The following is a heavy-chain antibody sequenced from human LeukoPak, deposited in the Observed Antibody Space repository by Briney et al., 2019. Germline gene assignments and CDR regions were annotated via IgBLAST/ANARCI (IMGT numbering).Heavy chain of an antibody. CDR3: AKAHSSGWYYFEY. CDR1: GFTFSSYS. Sequence: GGSLRLSCAASGFTFSSYSMNWVRQAPGKGLEWLSYISYNSGTISYAGSVKGRFTVSRDDAANSLYLQMTSLRAEDTAVYYCAKAHSSGWYYFEYWGQGTLVTVSS. V-gene: IGHV3-48*04. D-gene: IGHD6-19*01. J-gene: IGHJ4*02. CDR2: ISYNSGTI.